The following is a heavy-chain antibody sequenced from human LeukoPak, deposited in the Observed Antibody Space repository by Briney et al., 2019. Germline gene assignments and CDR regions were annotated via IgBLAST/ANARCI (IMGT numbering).Heavy chain of an antibody. CDR2: INHSGST. D-gene: IGHD3-9*01. Sequence: KPSETLSLTCTVSGGSISSCYWSWIRQPPGKGLEWIGEINHSGSTNYNPSLKSRVTISVDTSKNQFSLKLSSVTAADTAVYYCARGGYFDRFRGVDYWGQGTLVTVSS. CDR3: ARGGYFDRFRGVDY. J-gene: IGHJ4*02. V-gene: IGHV4-34*01. CDR1: GGSISSCY.